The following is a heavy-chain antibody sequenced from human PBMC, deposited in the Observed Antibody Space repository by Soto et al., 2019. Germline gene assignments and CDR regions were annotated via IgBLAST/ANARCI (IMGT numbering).Heavy chain of an antibody. CDR3: ARRTWGMDV. Sequence: QVQLQESGPGLVKPSGTLSLTCAVSSGSIDTTNWWSWVRQPPGKGLEWIGEIFHSGNTYYNPSLASRVTISVDTSKNQFSLNLRSVTAADTAVYYCARRTWGMDVWGRGTTVNVSS. D-gene: IGHD2-8*01. J-gene: IGHJ6*02. V-gene: IGHV4-4*02. CDR2: IFHSGNT. CDR1: SGSIDTTNW.